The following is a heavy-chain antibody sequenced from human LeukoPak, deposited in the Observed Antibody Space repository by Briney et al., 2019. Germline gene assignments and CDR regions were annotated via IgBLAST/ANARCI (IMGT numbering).Heavy chain of an antibody. Sequence: QPGRSPRLSCAVSGFTFGSYGMHWVRQAPGKGLEWVAVIWYDETKKYNEDAVKGRFTISRDTSKDTLFLQMNSLRAEDTAVYYCARSWYSSTWAPFDYWGQGTLVTVSS. V-gene: IGHV3-33*01. CDR1: GFTFGSYG. CDR2: IWYDETKK. CDR3: ARSWYSSTWAPFDY. D-gene: IGHD6-13*01. J-gene: IGHJ4*02.